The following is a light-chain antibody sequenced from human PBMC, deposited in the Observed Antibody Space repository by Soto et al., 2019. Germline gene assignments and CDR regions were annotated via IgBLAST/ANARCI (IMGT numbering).Light chain of an antibody. CDR2: GAS. CDR3: QQYGISPSYT. Sequence: EIVLTQSPGALSLSPGEGATLSCRASQSLSSSYVACYQQKLGQPPRLLIYGASNRATGIPDRFSGSWSGTELTLTISRLEPEDFAVYYCQQYGISPSYTFAQGTKVDNK. CDR1: QSLSSSY. J-gene: IGKJ2*01. V-gene: IGKV3-20*01.